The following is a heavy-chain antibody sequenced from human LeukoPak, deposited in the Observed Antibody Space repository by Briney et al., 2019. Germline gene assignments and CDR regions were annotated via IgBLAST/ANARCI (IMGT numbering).Heavy chain of an antibody. D-gene: IGHD3-10*01. CDR3: ARSGLLWFGELLRRRYYFDY. J-gene: IGHJ4*02. CDR2: INHSGST. Sequence: SETLSLTCAVYGGSFSGYYWSWIRQPPGKGLEWIGEINHSGSTNYNPSLKSRVTISVDTSKIQFSLKLSSVTAADTAVYYCARSGLLWFGELLRRRYYFDYWGQGTLVTVSS. CDR1: GGSFSGYY. V-gene: IGHV4-34*01.